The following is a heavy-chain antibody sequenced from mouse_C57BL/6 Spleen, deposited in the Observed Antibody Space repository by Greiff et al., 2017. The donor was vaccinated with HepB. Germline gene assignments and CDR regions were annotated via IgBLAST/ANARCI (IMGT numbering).Heavy chain of an antibody. Sequence: QVQLQQPGAELVMPGASVKLSCKASGYTSTSYWMHWVKQRPGQGLEWIGEIDPSDSYTNYNQKFKGKSTLTVDKSSSTAYMQLSSLTSEDSAVYYCARGGVLAWFAYWGQGTLVTVSA. V-gene: IGHV1-69*01. CDR1: GYTSTSYW. CDR3: ARGGVLAWFAY. J-gene: IGHJ3*01. CDR2: IDPSDSYT.